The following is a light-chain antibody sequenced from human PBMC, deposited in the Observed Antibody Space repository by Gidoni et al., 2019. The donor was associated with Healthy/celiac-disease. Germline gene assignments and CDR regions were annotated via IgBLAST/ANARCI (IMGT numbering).Light chain of an antibody. J-gene: IGKJ2*01. CDR3: QQYGSSPRYT. CDR2: GAA. Sequence: IVLTQSPGTLSLSPGERATLSCRASQSVSSSYLAWYQQQPGQAPRLLIYGAASRATGIPDRFSGSGSGTAFTLTIIRLVPEDVAVYYCQQYGSSPRYTFGQGTKLEIK. V-gene: IGKV3-20*01. CDR1: QSVSSSY.